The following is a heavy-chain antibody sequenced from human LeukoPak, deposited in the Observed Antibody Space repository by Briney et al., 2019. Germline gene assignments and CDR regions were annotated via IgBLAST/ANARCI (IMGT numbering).Heavy chain of an antibody. J-gene: IGHJ5*02. CDR3: ARDGVNITGTTVNWFDP. CDR1: GFTFSSYW. V-gene: IGHV3-48*02. D-gene: IGHD1-20*01. CDR2: ISGSGTTM. Sequence: PGGSLRLSCAASGFTFSSYWMHWVRQAPGKGLEWVSYISGSGTTMYYADSVKGRFTISRDNAKNSLYLQMNSLRDEDTAVYYCARDGVNITGTTVNWFDPWGQGTLVTVSS.